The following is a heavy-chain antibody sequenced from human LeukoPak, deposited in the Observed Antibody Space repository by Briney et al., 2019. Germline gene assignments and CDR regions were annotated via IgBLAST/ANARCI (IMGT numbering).Heavy chain of an antibody. CDR3: ARVGVVAATPFDP. J-gene: IGHJ5*02. Sequence: ASVKVSCKASGYTFTSYDINWVRQATGQGLEWMGRINPNSGGTNYAQKFQGRVTMTRDTSISTAYMELSRLRSDDTAVYYCARVGVVAATPFDPWGQGTLVTVSS. CDR2: INPNSGGT. D-gene: IGHD2-15*01. V-gene: IGHV1-2*06. CDR1: GYTFTSYD.